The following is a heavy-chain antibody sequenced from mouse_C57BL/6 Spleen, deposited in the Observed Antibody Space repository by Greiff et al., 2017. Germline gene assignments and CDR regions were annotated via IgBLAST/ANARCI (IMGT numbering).Heavy chain of an antibody. J-gene: IGHJ4*01. CDR3: ARHESYYYAMDY. Sequence: EVKLEESGGGLVQPGGSLKLSCAASGFTFSDYGMAWVRQAPRKGPEWVAFISNLAYSIYYADTVTGRFTISRENAKNTLYLEMSSLRSEDTAMYYCARHESYYYAMDYWGQGTSVTVSS. CDR1: GFTFSDYG. V-gene: IGHV5-15*01. CDR2: ISNLAYSI.